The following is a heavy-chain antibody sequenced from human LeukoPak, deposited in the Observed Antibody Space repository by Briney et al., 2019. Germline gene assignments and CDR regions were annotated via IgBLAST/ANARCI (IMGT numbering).Heavy chain of an antibody. CDR3: ARDRGDYYDSSGYYPGYFDY. J-gene: IGHJ4*02. CDR2: ISSSSSYI. D-gene: IGHD3-22*01. Sequence: PGGSLRLSCAASGFTFSSYSMNWVRQAPGKGLEWVSSISSSSSYIYYADSAKGRFTISRDNAKNSLYLQMNSLRAEDTAVYYCARDRGDYYDSSGYYPGYFDYWGQGTLVTVSS. V-gene: IGHV3-21*01. CDR1: GFTFSSYS.